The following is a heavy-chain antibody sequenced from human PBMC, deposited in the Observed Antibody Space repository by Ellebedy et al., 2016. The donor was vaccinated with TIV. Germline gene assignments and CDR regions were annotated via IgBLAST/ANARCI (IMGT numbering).Heavy chain of an antibody. Sequence: GESLKISCTASGLIVSTNYMTWVRQAPGKGLERVSIIYRGCYTYYADSVKGRFTISRDSSKNKRYLQMNSLRAEDTAIYYCAREVNYTFDIWGRGTMVTVSS. D-gene: IGHD2-2*02. J-gene: IGHJ3*02. CDR2: IYRGCYT. CDR3: AREVNYTFDI. CDR1: GLIVSTNY. V-gene: IGHV3-53*01.